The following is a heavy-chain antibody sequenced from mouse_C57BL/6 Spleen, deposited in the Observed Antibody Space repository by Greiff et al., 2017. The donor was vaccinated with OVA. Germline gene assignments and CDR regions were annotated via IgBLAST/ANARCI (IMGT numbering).Heavy chain of an antibody. CDR1: GYTFTSYW. J-gene: IGHJ4*01. V-gene: IGHV1-52*01. CDR3: ARAVVARNAMDY. CDR2: IDPSDSET. Sequence: VQLQQPGAELVRPGSSVKLSCKASGYTFTSYWMHWVKQRPIQGLEWIGNIDPSDSETHYNQKFKDKATLTVDKSSSTAYMQLSSLPSEDSAVFYCARAVVARNAMDYWGQGTSVTVSS. D-gene: IGHD1-1*01.